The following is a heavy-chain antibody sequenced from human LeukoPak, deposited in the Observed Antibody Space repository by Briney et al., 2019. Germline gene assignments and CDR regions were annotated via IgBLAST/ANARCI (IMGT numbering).Heavy chain of an antibody. V-gene: IGHV4-59*01. CDR3: ARVGASYSSSWYFSL. CDR1: GGSISSYY. CDR2: IYYSGST. J-gene: IGHJ4*02. D-gene: IGHD6-13*01. Sequence: SETLSLTCTASGGSISSYYWSWIRQPPGKGLEWIGYIYYSGSTNYNPSLKSRVTISVDTSKNQFSLKLSSVTAADTAVYYCARVGASYSSSWYFSLWGQGTLVTVSS.